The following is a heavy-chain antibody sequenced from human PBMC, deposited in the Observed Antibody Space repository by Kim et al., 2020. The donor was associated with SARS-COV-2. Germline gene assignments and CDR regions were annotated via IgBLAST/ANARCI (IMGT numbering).Heavy chain of an antibody. CDR2: ISYDGSDK. V-gene: IGHV3-30*04. J-gene: IGHJ1*01. Sequence: GGSLRLSCAASGFTFSSYAMHWVRPAPGKGLEWVALISYDGSDKYYADSVKGRFTISRDNSRNTLYLQMNSLRADDSAVYYCARASSRISWQEYFQHWGQGTLVTVSS. CDR1: GFTFSSYA. D-gene: IGHD6-13*01. CDR3: ARASSRISWQEYFQH.